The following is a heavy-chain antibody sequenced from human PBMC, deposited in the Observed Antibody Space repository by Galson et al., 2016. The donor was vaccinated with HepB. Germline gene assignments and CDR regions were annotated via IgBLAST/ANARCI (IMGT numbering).Heavy chain of an antibody. CDR1: GFSFSNYN. CDR2: TSRSATTV. J-gene: IGHJ4*02. CDR3: ASLGYTDRDFNY. V-gene: IGHV3-48*04. Sequence: SLRLSCAASGFSFSNYNMNWVRQAPGKGLEWLSYTSRSATTVYYADSVKGRFTISRDNAKKSLYLQMNSLRAEDTAVYYCASLGYTDRDFNYWGQGTLVTVSS. D-gene: IGHD5-18*01.